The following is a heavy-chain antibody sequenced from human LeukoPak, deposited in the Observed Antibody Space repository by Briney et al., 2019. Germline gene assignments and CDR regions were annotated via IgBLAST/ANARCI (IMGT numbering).Heavy chain of an antibody. D-gene: IGHD3-10*01. CDR2: INPNSCDT. V-gene: IGHV1-2*02. CDR3: ARDRSQGRDFDY. CDR1: GYTFTGYY. J-gene: IGHJ4*02. Sequence: VASVKVSCKASGYTFTGYYMHWVRQAPGQGLEWMGWINPNSCDTNYAQKFQGRVTMTRDTSISTAYMDLSRLTSDDTAVYYCARDRSQGRDFDYWGQGTLVTVSS.